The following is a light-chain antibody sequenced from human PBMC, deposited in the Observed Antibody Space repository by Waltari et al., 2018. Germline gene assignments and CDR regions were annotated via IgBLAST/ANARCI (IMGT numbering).Light chain of an antibody. CDR2: EVT. CDR1: SSDVGAYTY. J-gene: IGLJ2*01. V-gene: IGLV2-8*01. CDR3: NSYAGSNTVI. Sequence: QSALTQPPSASGSPGQSVTISCTGTSSDVGAYTYVSWYQHHPGKAPKLIIYEVTQRPSGVPDRFSGSKSGNTASLTVSVLQAEDEADYYCNSYAGSNTVIFGGGTKLTVL.